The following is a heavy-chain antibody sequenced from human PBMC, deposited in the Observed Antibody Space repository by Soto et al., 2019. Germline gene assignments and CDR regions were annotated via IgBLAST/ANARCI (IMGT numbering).Heavy chain of an antibody. J-gene: IGHJ4*02. CDR2: IYYSGST. Sequence: SETLSLTCTVSGGSISSGGYYWSWIRQHPGKGLEWIGYIYYSGSTYYNPSLKSRVTISVDTSKNQFSLKLSSVTAADTAVYYCARLGEQWELLEYWGQGTLVTVCS. CDR3: ARLGEQWELLEY. CDR1: GGSISSGGYY. V-gene: IGHV4-31*03. D-gene: IGHD1-26*01.